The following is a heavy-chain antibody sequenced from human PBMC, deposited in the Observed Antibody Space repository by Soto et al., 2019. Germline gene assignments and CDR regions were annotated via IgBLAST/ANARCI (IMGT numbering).Heavy chain of an antibody. V-gene: IGHV4-59*01. Sequence: PSETLSLTCTVSGGSISSYYWSWIRQPPGKGLEWIGYIYSSGSPNYNPSLKSRVTISVDTSKNQFSLKLSSVTAADTAVYYCARGVLLSSGYNINFDYWGQGTLVTVSS. CDR2: IYSSGSP. CDR1: GGSISSYY. CDR3: ARGVLLSSGYNINFDY. J-gene: IGHJ4*02. D-gene: IGHD3-3*01.